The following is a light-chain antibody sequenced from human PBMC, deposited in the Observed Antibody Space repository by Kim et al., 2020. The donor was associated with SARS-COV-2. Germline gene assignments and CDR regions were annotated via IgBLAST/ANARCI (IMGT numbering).Light chain of an antibody. Sequence: PLSPGERATLSFRASQSVSSYLAWYQQKPGQAPRLLIYDASNRATGIPARFSGSGSGTDFTLTISSLEPEDFAVYYCQQHSNWLTVGGGTKVDIK. CDR1: QSVSSY. CDR2: DAS. J-gene: IGKJ4*01. CDR3: QQHSNWLT. V-gene: IGKV3-11*01.